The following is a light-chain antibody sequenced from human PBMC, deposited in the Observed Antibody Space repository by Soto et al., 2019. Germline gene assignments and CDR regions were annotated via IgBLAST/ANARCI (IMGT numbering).Light chain of an antibody. CDR1: QSVSSSY. J-gene: IGKJ5*01. CDR3: QQYGSSPQT. V-gene: IGKV3-20*01. Sequence: EIVLTQSPGTLSLSPGERATLSCRASQSVSSSYLAWYQQKPGQAPRLLIYGASSRATGIPDRFSGSGSGTDFTLTISRLEPEDLAVYYCQQYGSSPQTFRQGTRLEIK. CDR2: GAS.